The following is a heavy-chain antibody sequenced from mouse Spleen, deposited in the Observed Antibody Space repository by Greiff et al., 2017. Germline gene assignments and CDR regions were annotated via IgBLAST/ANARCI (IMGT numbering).Heavy chain of an antibody. CDR3: ARSSPLYYVFDY. CDR1: GYTFTSYW. CDR2: IDPNSGGT. Sequence: QVQLQQPGAELVKPGASVKLSCKASGYTFTSYWMHWVKQRPGQGLEWIGRIDPNSGGTKYNEKFKSKATLTVDKPSSTAYMQLSSLTSEDSAVYYCARSSPLYYVFDYWGQGTTLTVSS. V-gene: IGHV1-72*01. D-gene: IGHD1-1*01. J-gene: IGHJ2*01.